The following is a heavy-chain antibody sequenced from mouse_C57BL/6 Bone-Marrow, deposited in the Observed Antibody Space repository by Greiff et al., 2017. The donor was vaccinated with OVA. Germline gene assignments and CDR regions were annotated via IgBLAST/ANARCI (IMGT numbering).Heavy chain of an antibody. J-gene: IGHJ2*01. CDR3: AREGDYDYDGDY. D-gene: IGHD2-4*01. CDR2: IYPRSGNT. V-gene: IGHV1-81*01. CDR1: GYTFTSYG. Sequence: LQESGAELARPGASVKLSCKASGYTFTSYGISWVKQRTGQGLEWIGEIYPRSGNTYYNEKFKGKATLTADKSSSTAYMELRSLTSEDSAVYFCAREGDYDYDGDYWGQGTTLTVSS.